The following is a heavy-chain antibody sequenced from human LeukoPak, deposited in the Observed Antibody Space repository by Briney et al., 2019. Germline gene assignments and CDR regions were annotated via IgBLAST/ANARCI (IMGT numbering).Heavy chain of an antibody. J-gene: IGHJ3*02. D-gene: IGHD2-15*01. V-gene: IGHV3-33*01. CDR3: ARDFCSGGSCYPDAFDI. CDR1: GFSFRSYG. Sequence: GGSLRLSCAASGFSFRSYGMHWVRQAPGKGLECVALIWYDGSNKYYADSVKGRFTISRDNSKSTLSLQMNSLRAEDTAVYYCARDFCSGGSCYPDAFDIWGQGTMVTVSS. CDR2: IWYDGSNK.